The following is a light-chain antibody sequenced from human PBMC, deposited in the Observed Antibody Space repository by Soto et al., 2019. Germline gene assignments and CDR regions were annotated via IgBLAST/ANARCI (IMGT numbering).Light chain of an antibody. Sequence: DIQMTQSPSTLSASVGDRVTITCRASQSISSWLAWYQQKPGKAPKLLLYKASSLESGVPSRFSGSGSGTEFTLTISRLQPDDFATYYCQQYNSWWTFGQGTKVEIK. CDR2: KAS. CDR1: QSISSW. V-gene: IGKV1-5*03. J-gene: IGKJ1*01. CDR3: QQYNSWWT.